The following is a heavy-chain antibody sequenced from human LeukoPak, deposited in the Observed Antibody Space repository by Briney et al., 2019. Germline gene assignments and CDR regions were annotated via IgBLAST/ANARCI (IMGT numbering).Heavy chain of an antibody. D-gene: IGHD5-18*01. Sequence: GASVKVSCKASGYTFSGYYIHWVRQAPGQGLEWMGWISPNSGGTNYAQRFQGRVTMTRDTSISTAYMELSRLRSDDTAVYYCARDGYSYGYVYYYGMDVWGQGTTVTVSS. CDR1: GYTFSGYY. V-gene: IGHV1-2*02. J-gene: IGHJ6*02. CDR3: ARDGYSYGYVYYYGMDV. CDR2: ISPNSGGT.